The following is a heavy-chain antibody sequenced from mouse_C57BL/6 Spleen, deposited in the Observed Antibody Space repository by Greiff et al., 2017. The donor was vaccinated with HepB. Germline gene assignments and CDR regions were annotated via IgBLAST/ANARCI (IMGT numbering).Heavy chain of an antibody. CDR2: INYDGSST. CDR1: GFTFSDYY. Sequence: EVKLMESEGGLVQPGRSMKLSCTASGFTFSDYYMAWVRQVPEKGLEWVANINYDGSSTYYLDSLKSRFIISRDNAKNILYLQMSSLKSEDTATYYCARDHAVQAMDYWGQGTSVTVSS. J-gene: IGHJ4*01. CDR3: ARDHAVQAMDY. V-gene: IGHV5-16*01.